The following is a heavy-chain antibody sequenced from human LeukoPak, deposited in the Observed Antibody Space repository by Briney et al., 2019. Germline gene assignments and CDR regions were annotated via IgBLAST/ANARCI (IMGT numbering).Heavy chain of an antibody. D-gene: IGHD2-2*03. Sequence: SVKVSCKASGGTFSSYAISWVRQAPGQGLEWMGRIIPILGIANYAQKFQGRVTITADKSTSAAYMELSSLRSEDTAVYYCARDLDIVVVPAATHYYYGMDVRGQGTTVTVSS. J-gene: IGHJ6*02. CDR2: IIPILGIA. CDR1: GGTFSSYA. V-gene: IGHV1-69*04. CDR3: ARDLDIVVVPAATHYYYGMDV.